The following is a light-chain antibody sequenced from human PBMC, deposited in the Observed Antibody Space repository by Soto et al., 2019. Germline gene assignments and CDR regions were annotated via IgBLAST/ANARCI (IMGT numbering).Light chain of an antibody. J-gene: IGLJ1*01. CDR1: SSDVGGYNY. CDR2: DVS. V-gene: IGLV2-14*01. CDR3: SSYTSSSLYV. Sequence: QSVLPQPASVSGSPGQSITISCTGTSSDVGGYNYVSWYQQHPGKAPKLMIYDVSNRPSGVSNRFSGSKSGNTASLTISGLQAEDEADYYSSSYTSSSLYVFGTGTKVTVL.